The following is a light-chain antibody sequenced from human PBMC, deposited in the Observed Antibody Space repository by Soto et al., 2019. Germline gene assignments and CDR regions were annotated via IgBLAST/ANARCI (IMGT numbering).Light chain of an antibody. Sequence: EIVMTQSPATLSVSPGERATLSCRASQSISSNLAWYQQTPGQAPRLLMYGASTRATGIPARFSGSGSGTEFTLTISSLQSEDCAVYYCHQYKNCPQSFGQGTKLEIK. J-gene: IGKJ2*03. CDR2: GAS. CDR1: QSISSN. V-gene: IGKV3-15*01. CDR3: HQYKNCPQS.